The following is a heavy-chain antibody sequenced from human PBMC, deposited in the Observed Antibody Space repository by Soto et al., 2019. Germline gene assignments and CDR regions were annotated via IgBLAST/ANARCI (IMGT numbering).Heavy chain of an antibody. J-gene: IGHJ4*02. CDR1: GFTFSRDS. CDR3: ARDFTNIAATDKGRDY. CDR2: ISSSSSYI. D-gene: IGHD6-13*01. V-gene: IGHV3-21*01. Sequence: EVQLVESGGGLVKPGGSLRLSCAASGFTFSRDSMNWVRQAPGKGLEWVSSISSSSSYIYYADSVKGRFTISRDNAKNSRYLQMNSLRAEDTAVYYCARDFTNIAATDKGRDYWGQGTLVTVSS.